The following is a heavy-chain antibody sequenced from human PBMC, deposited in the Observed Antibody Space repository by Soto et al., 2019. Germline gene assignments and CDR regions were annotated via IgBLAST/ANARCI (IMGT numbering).Heavy chain of an antibody. V-gene: IGHV3-74*01. CDR1: GFIFTNFW. J-gene: IGHJ4*02. Sequence: GGSLRLSCEASGFIFTNFWMHWVRQVPGKGLVWVSRIDTSGSSTSYADSVKGRLTISRDNAKNTVSLQMNSLRAEDTGVYYCAKDSWYFDLWSQGSQVTVSS. CDR3: AKDSWYFDL. D-gene: IGHD6-13*01. CDR2: IDTSGSST.